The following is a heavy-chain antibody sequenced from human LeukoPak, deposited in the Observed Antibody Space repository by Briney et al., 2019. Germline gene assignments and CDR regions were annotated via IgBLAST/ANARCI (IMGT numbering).Heavy chain of an antibody. CDR1: GFTFSSYS. CDR3: ARDGLGSSWPEAWGAKYYFDY. D-gene: IGHD6-13*01. Sequence: PGGSLRLSCAASGFTFSSYSMNWVRQAPGKGLEWVSYISSSSSTIYYADSVKGRFTISRDNAKNSLYLQMNSLRAEDTAVYYCARDGLGSSWPEAWGAKYYFDYWGQGTLVTVSS. J-gene: IGHJ4*02. V-gene: IGHV3-48*04. CDR2: ISSSSSTI.